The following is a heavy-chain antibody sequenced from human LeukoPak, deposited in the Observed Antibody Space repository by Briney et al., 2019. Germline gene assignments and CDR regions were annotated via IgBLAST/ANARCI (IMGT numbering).Heavy chain of an antibody. D-gene: IGHD3-3*01. J-gene: IGHJ3*02. CDR2: IYYSGST. V-gene: IGHV4-59*08. CDR3: ARQSGITIFGVVIINAFDI. Sequence: SETLSLTCTVSGGSISSYYWSWIRQPPGKGLEWIGYIYYSGSTNYNPSLKSRVTISVDTSKNQFSLKLSSVTAADTAVYYCARQSGITIFGVVIINAFDIWGQGTMVTVSS. CDR1: GGSISSYY.